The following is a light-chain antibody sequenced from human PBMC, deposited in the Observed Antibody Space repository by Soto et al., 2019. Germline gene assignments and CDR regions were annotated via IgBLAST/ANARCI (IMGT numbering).Light chain of an antibody. J-gene: IGLJ2*01. V-gene: IGLV1-44*01. CDR1: SSNIGSNS. CDR3: STWDDSLDGVV. CDR2: GNN. Sequence: QSVLTQPPSESGAPGQRVTISCYGSSSNIGSNSVNWYQQVAGTAPKLLTYGNNHRPSGVPHRFSDSKSGTSASLAISGLQSEDEADYYCSTWDDSLDGVVFGGGTKLTVL.